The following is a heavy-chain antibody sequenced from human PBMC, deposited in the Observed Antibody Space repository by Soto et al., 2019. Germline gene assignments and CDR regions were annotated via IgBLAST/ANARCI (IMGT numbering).Heavy chain of an antibody. V-gene: IGHV3-23*01. J-gene: IGHJ3*02. CDR3: ARELGYCSGGNCYMEGAFDI. CDR2: ISGSGDST. Sequence: LRLSCAASGSTFSSYAMSWVRQAPGKGLEWVSVISGSGDSTYYADSVKGRFTISRDNSKNTLYLQMNSLRAEDTAVYYCARELGYCSGGNCYMEGAFDIWGQGTMVTVSS. D-gene: IGHD2-15*01. CDR1: GSTFSSYA.